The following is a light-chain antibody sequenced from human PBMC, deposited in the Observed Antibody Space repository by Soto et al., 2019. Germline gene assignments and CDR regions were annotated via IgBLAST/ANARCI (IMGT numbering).Light chain of an antibody. CDR1: QSINNW. CDR2: DAS. J-gene: IGKJ4*01. Sequence: DIQMTQSPSTLSASVGDRLTITCRASQSINNWLAWYQKKPGRAPKLLIYDASSLESGVPSRFSGSGSETAFNLTISILQPDDFATYDCQQYNTYYSLTFGGGPKVDIK. V-gene: IGKV1-5*01. CDR3: QQYNTYYSLT.